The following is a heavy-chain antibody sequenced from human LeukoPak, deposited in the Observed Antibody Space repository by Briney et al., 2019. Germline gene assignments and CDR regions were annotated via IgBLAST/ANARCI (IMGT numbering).Heavy chain of an antibody. CDR2: IIPIFGTA. Sequence: GASVKVSCKASGGTFSSYAISWVRQAPGQGLEWMGGIIPIFGTANYAQKFQGRVTITADESTSTACMELSSLRSEDTAVYYCAREESSSWYKGAFDIWGQGTMVTVSS. D-gene: IGHD6-13*01. V-gene: IGHV1-69*13. CDR1: GGTFSSYA. CDR3: AREESSSWYKGAFDI. J-gene: IGHJ3*02.